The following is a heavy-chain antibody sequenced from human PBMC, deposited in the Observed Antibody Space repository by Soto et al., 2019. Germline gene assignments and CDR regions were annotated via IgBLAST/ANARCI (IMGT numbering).Heavy chain of an antibody. Sequence: GGSLRLSCAASGFTFSSYAMSWVRQAPGKGLEWVSAISGSGGSTYYADSVKGRFTISRDNSKNTLYLQMNSLRAEDTAVYYCAKDVLPDLVLPWNPPDAFDIWGQGTMVTVSS. J-gene: IGHJ3*02. V-gene: IGHV3-23*01. CDR1: GFTFSSYA. D-gene: IGHD1-1*01. CDR3: AKDVLPDLVLPWNPPDAFDI. CDR2: ISGSGGST.